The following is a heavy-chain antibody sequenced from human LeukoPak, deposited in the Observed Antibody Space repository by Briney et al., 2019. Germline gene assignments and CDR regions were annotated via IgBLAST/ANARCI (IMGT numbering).Heavy chain of an antibody. CDR3: ATEVKAAAGIDTGSYYYNGMDV. Sequence: RTGGSLRLSCAASGFTFNSYAIHWVRHAPGKGLEWVAVIWNDGSNKYYADSVKGRFTISRDNSKNTLYLQMNSLRTEDTAVYFCATEVKAAAGIDTGSYYYNGMDVWGQGTTVTVSS. CDR2: IWNDGSNK. D-gene: IGHD6-13*01. J-gene: IGHJ6*02. CDR1: GFTFNSYA. V-gene: IGHV3-33*08.